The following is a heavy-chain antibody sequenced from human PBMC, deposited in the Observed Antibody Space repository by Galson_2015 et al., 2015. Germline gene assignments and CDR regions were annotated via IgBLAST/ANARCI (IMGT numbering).Heavy chain of an antibody. J-gene: IGHJ6*02. D-gene: IGHD2-15*01. CDR2: IYSGSST. Sequence: SLRLSCAASGFSVSTYYMSWVRQAPGKGLEWVTLIYSGSSTSYADSVMGRFTISRDNSKNMLYLQMNSLRGEDTAVYYCARVAAQVPDHEGMDVWGPGTTVTVSS. CDR3: ARVAAQVPDHEGMDV. CDR1: GFSVSTYY. V-gene: IGHV3-53*01.